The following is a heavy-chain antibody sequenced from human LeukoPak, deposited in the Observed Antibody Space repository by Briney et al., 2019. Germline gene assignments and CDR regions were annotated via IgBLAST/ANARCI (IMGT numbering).Heavy chain of an antibody. CDR3: AKGYLRLTFDAFHI. Sequence: GGSLRLSCAASGFTFNTYAMNWVRQAPGKGLEWVSTISSSGGSTYYADSVKGRFTVSRDNSKNTLYLQMNSLRADDTAVYYCAKGYLRLTFDAFHIWGQGTMVTVSS. CDR1: GFTFNTYA. J-gene: IGHJ3*02. V-gene: IGHV3-23*01. CDR2: ISSSGGST. D-gene: IGHD3-3*01.